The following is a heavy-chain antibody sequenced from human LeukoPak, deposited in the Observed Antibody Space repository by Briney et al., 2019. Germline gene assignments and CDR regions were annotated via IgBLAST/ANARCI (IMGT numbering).Heavy chain of an antibody. Sequence: SGGSLRLSCAASGFTFSSYAMSWVRQAPGKGLEWVSAISGSGGSTYYADSVKGRFTISRDNPKNTLYLQMNSLRAEDTAVYYCARPAGATNGNYYYYGMDVWGQGTTVTVSS. D-gene: IGHD1-26*01. CDR1: GFTFSSYA. V-gene: IGHV3-23*01. CDR3: ARPAGATNGNYYYYGMDV. CDR2: ISGSGGST. J-gene: IGHJ6*02.